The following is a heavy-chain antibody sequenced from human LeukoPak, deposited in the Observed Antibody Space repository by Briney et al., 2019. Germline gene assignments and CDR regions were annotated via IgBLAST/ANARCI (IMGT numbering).Heavy chain of an antibody. CDR3: ARLGIAAAAYFDY. CDR2: IYYSGTT. CDR1: GGSMSSHY. V-gene: IGHV4-59*08. J-gene: IGHJ4*02. D-gene: IGHD6-13*01. Sequence: KPSETLSLTCTGSGGSMSSHYWSWIRQPPGKGLEWIGYIYYSGTTNYNPSLKSRVTISVDTSKNQFSLKLNSVTAADTAVYYCARLGIAAAAYFDYWGQGNLVTVSS.